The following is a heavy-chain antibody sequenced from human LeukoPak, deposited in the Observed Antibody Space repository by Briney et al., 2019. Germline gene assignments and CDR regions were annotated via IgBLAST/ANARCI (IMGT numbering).Heavy chain of an antibody. V-gene: IGHV4-39*01. D-gene: IGHD6-6*01. J-gene: IGHJ5*02. CDR1: GASLSSSSYY. CDR2: IYYSGNT. CDR3: ARGGIAARSWFDP. Sequence: SETLSLTCTVSGASLSSSSYYWGWVRQPPGKGLEWIGSIYYSGNTYYNPSLKSRVTISVDTSKNQFSLKLSSVTAADTAVYYCARGGIAARSWFDPWGQGTLVTVSS.